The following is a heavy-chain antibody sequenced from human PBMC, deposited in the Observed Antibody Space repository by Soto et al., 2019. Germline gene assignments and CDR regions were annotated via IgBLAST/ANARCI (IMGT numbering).Heavy chain of an antibody. V-gene: IGHV4-39*01. CDR3: ARHKSKQRGTGNWFDP. CDR1: GGSISSSSYY. J-gene: IGHJ5*02. CDR2: IYYSGST. Sequence: PSETLCLPCTVSGGSISSSSYYWGWIRQPPGKGLEWIGSIYYSGSTYYNPSLKSRVTISVDTSKNQFSLKLSSVTAADTAVYYCARHKSKQRGTGNWFDPWGQGTLVTVSS. D-gene: IGHD7-27*01.